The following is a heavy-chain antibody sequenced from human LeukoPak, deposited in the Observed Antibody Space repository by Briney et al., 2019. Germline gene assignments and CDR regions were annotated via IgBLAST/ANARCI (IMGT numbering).Heavy chain of an antibody. CDR3: ARELGYGDTGGYYGMDV. J-gene: IGHJ6*02. Sequence: SVKVSCKASGGTFSSYAISWVRQAPGQGLEWMGGIIPIFGTANYAQKFQGRVTITTDESTSTAYMELSSLRSEDTAVYYCARELGYGDTGGYYGMDVWGQGTTVTVSS. V-gene: IGHV1-69*05. D-gene: IGHD4-17*01. CDR2: IIPIFGTA. CDR1: GGTFSSYA.